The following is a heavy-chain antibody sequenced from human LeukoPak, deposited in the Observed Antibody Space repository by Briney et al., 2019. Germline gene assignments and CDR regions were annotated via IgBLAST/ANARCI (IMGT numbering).Heavy chain of an antibody. CDR3: ARGVFGELEKLMFQH. Sequence: ASVTVSCTSSGYTFTIYYIHWVRQAPGQGLEWMGIINPSGGSTSYPQKFQDRVTMTRDTSTSTVYMELSSLKSDDTAIYYCARGVFGELEKLMFQHWGQGTLVTVSS. V-gene: IGHV1-46*01. D-gene: IGHD3-10*02. CDR2: INPSGGST. J-gene: IGHJ1*01. CDR1: GYTFTIYY.